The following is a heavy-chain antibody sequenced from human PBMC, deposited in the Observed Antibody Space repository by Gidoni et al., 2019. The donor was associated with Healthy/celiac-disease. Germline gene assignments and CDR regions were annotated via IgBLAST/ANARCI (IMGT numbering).Heavy chain of an antibody. CDR2: ISYDGNNK. V-gene: IGHV3-30*18. CDR3: AKNGELWILWWYFDY. CDR1: GFTFNNYG. D-gene: IGHD5-18*01. Sequence: QVHLVESGGGVVQPGRSLRLSCAASGFTFNNYGMHWVRQAPGKGLEWVAIISYDGNNKYYADSVKGRFTISRDNSKNTLFLQMDSLRAEDTAVYYCAKNGELWILWWYFDYWGQGTLVTVSS. J-gene: IGHJ4*02.